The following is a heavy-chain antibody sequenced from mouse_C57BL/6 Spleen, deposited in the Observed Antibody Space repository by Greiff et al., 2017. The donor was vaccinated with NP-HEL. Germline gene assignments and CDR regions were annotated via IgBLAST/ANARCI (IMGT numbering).Heavy chain of an antibody. CDR3: ARNPYDYGSENAMDY. V-gene: IGHV1-80*01. Sequence: VQLQQSGAELVKPGASVKISCKASGYAFSSYWMNWVKQRPGKGLEWIGQIYPGDGDTNYNGKFKGKATLTADKSSSTAYMQLSSLTSEDSAVYFCARNPYDYGSENAMDYWGQGTSVTVSS. CDR1: GYAFSSYW. D-gene: IGHD1-1*01. CDR2: IYPGDGDT. J-gene: IGHJ4*01.